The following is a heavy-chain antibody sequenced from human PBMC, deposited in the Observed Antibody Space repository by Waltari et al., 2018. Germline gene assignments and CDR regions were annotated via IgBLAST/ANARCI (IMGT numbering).Heavy chain of an antibody. CDR2: ISYDGSNK. CDR1: GFTFSSYD. Sequence: QVQLVESGGGVVQPGRSLRLSCAASGFTFSSYDMHWVRQAPGKGLEWVAVISYDGSNKYYAESEKGRLTIFRDNTKNTLDLEMKRLRAKDTAVYYCAKVPDLDRGQGTLVTVSS. J-gene: IGHJ4*02. V-gene: IGHV3-30*18. CDR3: AKVPDLD.